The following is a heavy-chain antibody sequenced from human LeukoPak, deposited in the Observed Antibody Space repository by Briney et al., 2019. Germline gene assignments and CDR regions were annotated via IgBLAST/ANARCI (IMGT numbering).Heavy chain of an antibody. CDR3: ARVGGGVIERNNYYYMDV. CDR1: GFTFSSYS. CDR2: ISSSSSTI. V-gene: IGHV3-48*04. J-gene: IGHJ6*03. D-gene: IGHD3-16*02. Sequence: PGGSLRLSCAASGFTFSSYSMNWVRQAPGKGLEWVSYISSSSSTIYYADSVKGRFTISRDNAKNSLYLQMNSLRAEDTAVYYCARVGGGVIERNNYYYMDVWGKGTTVTVSS.